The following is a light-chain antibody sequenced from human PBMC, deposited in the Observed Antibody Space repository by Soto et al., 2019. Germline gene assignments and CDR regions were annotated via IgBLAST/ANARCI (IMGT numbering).Light chain of an antibody. CDR2: AAS. Sequence: DIQLTQSPSSLSASVGDRITITCRTSQTVSNYLNWYQHKPGKAPRLLIYAASNLQSGVPSRFSGSGSGTAFTLPISSLQPEDFATYYCQQSSSTPRTFGQGTKVDTK. CDR3: QQSSSTPRT. V-gene: IGKV1-39*01. CDR1: QTVSNY. J-gene: IGKJ2*02.